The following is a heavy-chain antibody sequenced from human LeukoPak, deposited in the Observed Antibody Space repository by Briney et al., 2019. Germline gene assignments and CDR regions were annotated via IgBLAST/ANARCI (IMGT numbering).Heavy chain of an antibody. J-gene: IGHJ3*02. D-gene: IGHD1-14*01. CDR1: TFTFSNYW. CDR3: ARDVLAAGATGTFDI. V-gene: IGHV3-7*03. CDR2: IKQDGSEK. Sequence: GGSLRLSCAASTFTFSNYWMSWVRQAPGKGLEWVTNIKQDGSEKYYVDSVKGRFTISRDNAKTSLYLQMNSLRAEDTAVYYCARDVLAAGATGTFDIWGQGTMVTVSS.